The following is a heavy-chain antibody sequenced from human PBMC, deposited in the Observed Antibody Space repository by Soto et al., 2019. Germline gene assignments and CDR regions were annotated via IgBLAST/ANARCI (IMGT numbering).Heavy chain of an antibody. CDR2: IYYSGST. J-gene: IGHJ4*02. CDR3: ARVRRDGYNFSY. Sequence: QVQLQESGPVLVKPSQTLSLTCTVSGGSISSGGYYWSWIRQHPGKGPEWIGYIYYSGSTYYNPSLKSRVTISVDTSKNQFSLKLSSVTAADTAVYYCARVRRDGYNFSYWGQGTLVTVSS. V-gene: IGHV4-31*03. CDR1: GGSISSGGYY. D-gene: IGHD5-12*01.